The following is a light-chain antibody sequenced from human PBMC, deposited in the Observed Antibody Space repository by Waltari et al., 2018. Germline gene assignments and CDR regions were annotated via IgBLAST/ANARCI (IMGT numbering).Light chain of an antibody. J-gene: IGLJ2*01. V-gene: IGLV2-8*01. CDR3: SSYAGSNNLV. CDR2: EVS. Sequence: QSALTQPPSASGSPGQSVTISCTGTSSDVGAYDYVSWYQNNPVKAPKPLISEVSKRPSGVPDRCSGSRSGHTASLTVSVLQAEDEADYYCSSYAGSNNLVFGGGTKLTVL. CDR1: SSDVGAYDY.